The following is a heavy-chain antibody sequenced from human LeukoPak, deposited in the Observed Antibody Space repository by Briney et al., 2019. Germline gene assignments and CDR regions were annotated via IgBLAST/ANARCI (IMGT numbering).Heavy chain of an antibody. CDR2: IYYSGST. Sequence: SETLSLTCTVSGGSISSSSYYWGWIRQPPGKGLEWIGSIYYSGSTYYNPSLKSRVTISVDTSKNQFSLKLSSVTAADTAVYYCARQGLQGGVDWYFDLWGRGTLVTVSS. V-gene: IGHV4-39*01. J-gene: IGHJ2*01. CDR1: GGSISSSSYY. D-gene: IGHD3-16*01. CDR3: ARQGLQGGVDWYFDL.